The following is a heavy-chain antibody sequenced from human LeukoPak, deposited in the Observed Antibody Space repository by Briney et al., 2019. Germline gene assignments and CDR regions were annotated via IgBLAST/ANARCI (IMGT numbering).Heavy chain of an antibody. J-gene: IGHJ4*02. CDR2: ISGSGGST. V-gene: IGHV3-23*01. CDR1: GFTFSSYA. CDR3: AKDPYYYDSSGLFDY. D-gene: IGHD3-22*01. Sequence: GGSLRLSCAASGFTFSSYAMSWVRQAPGKGLEWVSAISGSGGSTYYADSVKGRFTISRDNSKNTLYLQMNSLRAEDTAVYYCAKDPYYYDSSGLFDYWGQGTLVTVSS.